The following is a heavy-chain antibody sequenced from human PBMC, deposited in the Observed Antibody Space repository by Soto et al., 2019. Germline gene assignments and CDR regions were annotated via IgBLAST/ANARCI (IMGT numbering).Heavy chain of an antibody. CDR3: ARHPERIAQIGWFDP. D-gene: IGHD6-13*01. CDR2: ISSSSSTI. Sequence: EVQLVESGGGLVQPGGSLRLSCAASGFTFSSYSMNWVRQAPGKGLEWVSYISSSSSTIYYADSVKGRFTFSRDNAKNSLYLQMNSLRAEDTAVYYCARHPERIAQIGWFDPWGQGTLVTVSS. V-gene: IGHV3-48*01. CDR1: GFTFSSYS. J-gene: IGHJ5*02.